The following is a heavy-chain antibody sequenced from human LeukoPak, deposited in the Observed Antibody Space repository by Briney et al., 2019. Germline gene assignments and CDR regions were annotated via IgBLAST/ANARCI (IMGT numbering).Heavy chain of an antibody. J-gene: IGHJ4*02. CDR1: GGSFSGYY. Sequence: SETLSLTCAVYGGSFSGYYWSWIRQPPGKGLEWIGEINHSGSTNYNPSLKSRVTLSVDTSKNQFSLKLSSVTAADTAVYYCARSYSSSLYYFDYWGQGTLVTVSS. CDR2: INHSGST. D-gene: IGHD6-13*01. V-gene: IGHV4-34*01. CDR3: ARSYSSSLYYFDY.